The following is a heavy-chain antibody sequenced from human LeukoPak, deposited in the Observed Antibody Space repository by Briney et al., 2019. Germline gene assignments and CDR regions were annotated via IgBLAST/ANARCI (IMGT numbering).Heavy chain of an antibody. D-gene: IGHD6-13*01. CDR3: ARVTGYMTEDFFDY. V-gene: IGHV4-59*01. J-gene: IGHJ4*02. CDR2: IYYSGST. CDR1: GGSISSYY. Sequence: SETLSLTCTVSGGSISSYYWSWLRQPPGKGLEWIGYIYYSGSTYYNPSLKSRVTISVDTSRNQFSLRLSSVTAADTAVYYCARVTGYMTEDFFDYWGQGTLVTVSS.